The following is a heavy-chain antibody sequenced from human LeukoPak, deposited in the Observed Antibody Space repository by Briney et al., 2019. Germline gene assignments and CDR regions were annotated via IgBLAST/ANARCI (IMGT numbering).Heavy chain of an antibody. J-gene: IGHJ5*02. Sequence: SETLSLTCTVSSGSISSGDYYWSWIRQPPGKGLERIGYIYYGGSTYYNPSLKSRVTISVDTSKNQFSLKLSSVTAADTAVYYCARVSGYSGYASFDPWGQGTLVTVSS. V-gene: IGHV4-30-4*01. CDR2: IYYGGST. D-gene: IGHD5-12*01. CDR3: ARVSGYSGYASFDP. CDR1: SGSISSGDYY.